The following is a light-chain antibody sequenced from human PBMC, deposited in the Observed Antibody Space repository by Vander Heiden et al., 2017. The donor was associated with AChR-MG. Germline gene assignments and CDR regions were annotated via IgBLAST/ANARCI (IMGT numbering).Light chain of an antibody. CDR1: QGIRSD. V-gene: IGKV1-9*01. Sequence: IQLTQSPSSLSASVGDRVTITCRASQGIRSDITWYQQEAGKAPKLLIYGASTLQSGVPARFSGSGSGTDFTLTISSLQPEDSATYYCQQVNSFPVTFGGGTKVETK. J-gene: IGKJ4*01. CDR3: QQVNSFPVT. CDR2: GAS.